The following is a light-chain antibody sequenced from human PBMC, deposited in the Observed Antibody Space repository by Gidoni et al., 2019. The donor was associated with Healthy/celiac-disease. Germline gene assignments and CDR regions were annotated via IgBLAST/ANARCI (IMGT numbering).Light chain of an antibody. CDR1: KLGDKY. CDR3: QAWDSSCVV. Sequence: SYELTQPPSVSVSPGQTASITCSGHKLGDKYACWYQQKPGQSPVLVIYQDSKRPSGIPERFSGSNSGNTATLTISGTQAMDEADYYCQAWDSSCVVFGGGTKLTVL. CDR2: QDS. V-gene: IGLV3-1*01. J-gene: IGLJ2*01.